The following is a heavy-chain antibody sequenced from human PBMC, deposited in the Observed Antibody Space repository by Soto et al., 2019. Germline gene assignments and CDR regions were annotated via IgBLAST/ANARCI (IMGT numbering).Heavy chain of an antibody. V-gene: IGHV3-23*01. CDR2: ISGSGGNT. CDR1: GFTFSSYA. J-gene: IGHJ4*02. Sequence: EVQLLESGGGLVQPGKSLRLSCAASGFTFSSYAMDWVRQAPGKGLEWVSIISGSGGNTNYADSVKGRFTISRDNSKNRVFLQMNSLRAEDTAVYYCATESFDHWGQGTLVTVSS. CDR3: ATESFDH.